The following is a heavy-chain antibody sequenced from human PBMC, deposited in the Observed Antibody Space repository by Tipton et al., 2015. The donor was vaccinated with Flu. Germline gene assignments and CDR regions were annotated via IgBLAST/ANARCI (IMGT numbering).Heavy chain of an antibody. CDR2: IYYSGST. V-gene: IGHV4-59*01. D-gene: IGHD3-22*01. Sequence: LRLSCTVSGGSISSYYWSWIRQPPGKGLGWIGYIYYSGSTNYNPSLKSRVTISVDTSKNQFSLKLSSVTAADTAVYYCARAPPEYYDSSGYPHFDYWGQGTLVTVSS. J-gene: IGHJ4*02. CDR3: ARAPPEYYDSSGYPHFDY. CDR1: GGSISSYY.